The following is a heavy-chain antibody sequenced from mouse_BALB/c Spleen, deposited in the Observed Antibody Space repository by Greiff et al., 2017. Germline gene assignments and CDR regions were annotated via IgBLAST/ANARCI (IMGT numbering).Heavy chain of an antibody. CDR1: GYSITSDYA. CDR2: ISYSGST. V-gene: IGHV3-2*02. CDR3: ARSEPWYFDV. Sequence: VQLQQSGPGLVKPSQSLSLTCTVTGYSITSDYAWNWIRQFPGNKLEWMGYISYSGSTSYNPSLKSRISITRDTSKNQFFLQLNSVTTEDTATYYCARSEPWYFDVWGAGTTVTVSS. J-gene: IGHJ1*01.